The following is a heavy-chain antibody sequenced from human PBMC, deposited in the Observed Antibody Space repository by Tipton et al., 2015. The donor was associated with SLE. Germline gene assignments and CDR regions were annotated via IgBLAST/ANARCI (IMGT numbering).Heavy chain of an antibody. CDR1: GGSISSGSYY. V-gene: IGHV4-61*09. J-gene: IGHJ4*02. CDR2: IYTSGST. Sequence: TLSLTCTVSGGSISSGSYYWSWIRQPAGKGLEWIGHIYTSGSTNYNPSLKSRVTISVDTSKNQFSLKLSSVTAADTAVYYCARDLVATVGDYGDYPDYWGQGTLVTVSS. D-gene: IGHD4-17*01. CDR3: ARDLVATVGDYGDYPDY.